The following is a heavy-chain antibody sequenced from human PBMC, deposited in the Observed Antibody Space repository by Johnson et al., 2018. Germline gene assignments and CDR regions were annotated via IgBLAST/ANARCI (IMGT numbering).Heavy chain of an antibody. CDR1: GYTFTSYD. CDR3: ARWGITMVRGVILYYYYMDV. Sequence: QVQLVQSGAEVKKPGASVKVSCKASGYTFTSYDINWVRQATGQGLEWMGWMNPNSGNTGYAQTFKGRVTMTRNTSISTAYKELGSLRSEDTAVYYCARWGITMVRGVILYYYYMDVWGKGTTVTVSS. D-gene: IGHD3-10*01. V-gene: IGHV1-8*01. J-gene: IGHJ6*03. CDR2: MNPNSGNT.